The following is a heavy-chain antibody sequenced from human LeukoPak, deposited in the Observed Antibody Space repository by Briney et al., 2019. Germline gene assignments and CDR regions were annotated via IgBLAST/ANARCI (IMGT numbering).Heavy chain of an antibody. V-gene: IGHV3-66*01. J-gene: IGHJ6*02. Sequence: GGSLRLSCAASGFAFRDYAMSWVRQAPGKGLEWVSVIYSGGSTYYADSVKGRFTISRDNSKNTLYLQMNSLRAEDTAVYYCARNKVATGLLDYYYYGMDVWGQGTTVTVSS. D-gene: IGHD1-26*01. CDR1: GFAFRDYA. CDR3: ARNKVATGLLDYYYYGMDV. CDR2: IYSGGST.